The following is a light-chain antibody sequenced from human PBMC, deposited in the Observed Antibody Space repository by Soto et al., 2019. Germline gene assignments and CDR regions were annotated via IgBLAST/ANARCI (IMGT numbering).Light chain of an antibody. CDR3: QQYNSYSGT. Sequence: IQMTQSPSTLSASVGDRVTITCRASQSISSWLAWYQQKPGKAPKLLIYDASSLESGVPSRFSGSGSGTEFTLTISSLQPDDFATYYCQQYNSYSGTFGHGTKVDIK. J-gene: IGKJ1*01. CDR1: QSISSW. CDR2: DAS. V-gene: IGKV1-5*01.